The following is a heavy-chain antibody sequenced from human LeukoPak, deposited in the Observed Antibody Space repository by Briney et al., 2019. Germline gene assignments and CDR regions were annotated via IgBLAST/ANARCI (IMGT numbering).Heavy chain of an antibody. Sequence: GRSLRLSCAASGFTFNNYGMHWVRQAPGKGLEWVAVVSYEGSYTYYADSVKGRFTISRDNSKSSLYLQLNSLRAEDTAVYYCARVRFAGPQAFDIWGQGTMVTVAS. V-gene: IGHV3-30*03. CDR3: ARVRFAGPQAFDI. CDR1: GFTFNNYG. CDR2: VSYEGSYT. J-gene: IGHJ3*02. D-gene: IGHD4/OR15-4a*01.